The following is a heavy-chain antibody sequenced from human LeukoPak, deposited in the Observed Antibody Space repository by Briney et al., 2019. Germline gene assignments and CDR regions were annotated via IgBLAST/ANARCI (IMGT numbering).Heavy chain of an antibody. D-gene: IGHD4-17*01. CDR1: GGSISSNNYY. CDR3: ARGLPKNDYGDYGGTWFDP. Sequence: AETLSLTCTISGGSISSNNYYWAWIRQPPGKGLEWIGSIYYSGNTYYSPSLRSRVTISVDTSKNQFSLKLSSVTAADTAVYYCARGLPKNDYGDYGGTWFDPWGQGTLVTVSS. CDR2: IYYSGNT. J-gene: IGHJ5*02. V-gene: IGHV4-39*07.